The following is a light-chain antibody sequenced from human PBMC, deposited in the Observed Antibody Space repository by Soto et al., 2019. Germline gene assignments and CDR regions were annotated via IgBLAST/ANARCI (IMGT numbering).Light chain of an antibody. CDR1: QSVSNNY. CDR2: GST. Sequence: EVVLTQSPGTLSLSPGESATLSCRASQSVSNNYFAWYQQKPGQAPRLLIFGSTVRATGIPDRFSGSGSGTDFTLTISRLEPEDFAVYYCHQYGSSPPYTFGQGTKLEIK. V-gene: IGKV3-20*01. J-gene: IGKJ2*01. CDR3: HQYGSSPPYT.